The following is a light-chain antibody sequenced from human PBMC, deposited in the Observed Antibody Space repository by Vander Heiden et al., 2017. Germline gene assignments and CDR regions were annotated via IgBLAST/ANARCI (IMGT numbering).Light chain of an antibody. Sequence: QSALTQPASVSGSPGQSNTISCTGSTSDIGGYNYVSWYQQHPGKAPKLMIHDVSDRPSGGSNRFSGSKSGNTASLTISGLQAEDEADYYCCSYTSSSTLYVFGTGTKVTVL. CDR2: DVS. V-gene: IGLV2-14*03. CDR3: CSYTSSSTLYV. CDR1: TSDIGGYNY. J-gene: IGLJ1*01.